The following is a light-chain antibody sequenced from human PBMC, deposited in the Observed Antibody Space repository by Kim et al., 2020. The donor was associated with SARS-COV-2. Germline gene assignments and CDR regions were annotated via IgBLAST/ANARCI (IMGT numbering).Light chain of an antibody. CDR1: KLGDKY. CDR2: QDN. Sequence: SYELTQPPSVSVSPGQTASITCSGDKLGDKYACWYQQKPGQSPVLVIYQDNKRPSGIPERFSGSNCGNTATLTISGTQAMDEADYYCQAWDSSTYIFGTG. CDR3: QAWDSSTYI. V-gene: IGLV3-1*01. J-gene: IGLJ1*01.